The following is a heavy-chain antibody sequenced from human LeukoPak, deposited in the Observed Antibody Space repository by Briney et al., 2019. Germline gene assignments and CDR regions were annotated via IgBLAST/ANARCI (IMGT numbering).Heavy chain of an antibody. D-gene: IGHD3-10*01. CDR3: ARVVGSGSGYYYYYYYMDV. CDR1: GYTFTSYG. J-gene: IGHJ6*03. CDR2: ISAYNGNT. Sequence: ASVKVSCKASGYTFTSYGISWVRQAPGQGLEWMGWISAYNGNTNYAQKFQGRVTITADKSMSTAYMELSSLRSEDTAVYYCARVVGSGSGYYYYYYYMDVWGKGTTVTISS. V-gene: IGHV1-18*01.